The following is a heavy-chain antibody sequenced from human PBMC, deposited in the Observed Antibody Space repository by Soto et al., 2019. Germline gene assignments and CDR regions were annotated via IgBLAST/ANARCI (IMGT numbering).Heavy chain of an antibody. CDR3: ARTSKHYYDSSGLNWFDH. D-gene: IGHD3-22*01. CDR1: GFTFSSYA. V-gene: IGHV3-30-3*01. CDR2: ISYDGSNK. J-gene: IGHJ5*02. Sequence: GSLTLSCADSGFTFSSYAMHWVRQAPGKGLEWVAVISYDGSNKYYADSVKGRSTISRDNSKNTLYLQMNSLRAEDTAVYYCARTSKHYYDSSGLNWFDHWGQGTLVTVSS.